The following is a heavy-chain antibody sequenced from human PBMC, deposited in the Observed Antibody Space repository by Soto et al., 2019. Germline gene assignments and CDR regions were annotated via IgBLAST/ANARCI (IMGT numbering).Heavy chain of an antibody. CDR3: AKGEGSSGYYSLFDY. D-gene: IGHD3-22*01. CDR2: ISGNSGSI. CDR1: GFTFDDYA. V-gene: IGHV3-9*01. Sequence: EVQLVESGGGLVQPGRSLRLSCAASGFTFDDYAMHWVRQAPGKGLEWVSGISGNSGSIGYEDSVKGRFTISRDNAKNSLYLQMNSLRAEDTALYYCAKGEGSSGYYSLFDYWGQVTLVTVSS. J-gene: IGHJ4*02.